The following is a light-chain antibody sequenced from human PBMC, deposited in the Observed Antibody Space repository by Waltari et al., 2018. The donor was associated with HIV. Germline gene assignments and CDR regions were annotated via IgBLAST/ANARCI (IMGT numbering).Light chain of an antibody. Sequence: EIVLTQSPGTLSLSPGERATPSCRASQSVSSSYLAWYQQKPGQAPRLLICGAASRATGIPDRFSGSGSGTDFALTISRLEPEDFAVYYCQQYGSSLPFGQGTKLEIK. CDR3: QQYGSSLP. V-gene: IGKV3-20*01. CDR2: GAA. J-gene: IGKJ2*01. CDR1: QSVSSSY.